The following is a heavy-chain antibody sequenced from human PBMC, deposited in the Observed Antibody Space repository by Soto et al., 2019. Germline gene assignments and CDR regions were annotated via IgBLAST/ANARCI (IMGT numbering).Heavy chain of an antibody. Sequence: ASVKVSCKASGYTFTSYDINWVRQAPGQGLEWMGIINPSGGSTSYAQKFQGRVTMTRDTSTSTVYMELSSLRSEDTAVYYCARGRYSSSWGYYFDYWGQGTLVTVSS. CDR2: INPSGGST. CDR1: GYTFTSYD. V-gene: IGHV1-46*03. D-gene: IGHD6-13*01. CDR3: ARGRYSSSWGYYFDY. J-gene: IGHJ4*02.